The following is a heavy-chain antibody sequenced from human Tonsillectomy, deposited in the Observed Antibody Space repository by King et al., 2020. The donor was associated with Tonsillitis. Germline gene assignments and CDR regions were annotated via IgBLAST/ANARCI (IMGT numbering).Heavy chain of an antibody. CDR3: ARDEKGYCSSVSCYTPPFDY. D-gene: IGHD2-2*02. CDR2: IKQDGSAK. J-gene: IGHJ4*02. V-gene: IGHV3-7*01. CDR1: GFNFNNHW. Sequence: VQLVESGGGLVRPGGSLRLSCAASGFNFNNHWMSWVRQAPGKGLEWVANIKQDGSAKYYVGSVKARFTISRDNAKNSLYLQMNSLRAEDTAVYYCARDEKGYCSSVSCYTPPFDYWGQGTLVTVSS.